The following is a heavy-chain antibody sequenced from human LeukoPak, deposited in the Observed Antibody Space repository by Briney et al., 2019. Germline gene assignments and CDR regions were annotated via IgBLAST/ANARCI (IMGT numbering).Heavy chain of an antibody. J-gene: IGHJ3*02. Sequence: GRSLRLSCAASGSTFDDYAMHWVRQGPGKGLEWVSGISWNSGTIGYADSVRGRFTISRDNAENSLYLQMNSLRPEDTALYYCVRGYSYGFDIWGQGTTVTVSS. CDR3: VRGYSYGFDI. V-gene: IGHV3-9*01. CDR1: GSTFDDYA. D-gene: IGHD5-18*01. CDR2: ISWNSGTI.